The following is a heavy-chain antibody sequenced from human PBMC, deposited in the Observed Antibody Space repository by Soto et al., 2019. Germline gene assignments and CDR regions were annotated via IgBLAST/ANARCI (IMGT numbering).Heavy chain of an antibody. CDR3: ARDRLQLVNYYYYGMDV. V-gene: IGHV4-34*01. J-gene: IGHJ6*02. Sequence: TSETLSLTCAVYGGSFSGYYWSWIRQPPGKGLEWIGEINHSGSTNYNPSLKSRVTISVDTSKNQFSLKLSSVTAADTAVYYCARDRLQLVNYYYYGMDVWGQGTTVTVSS. CDR2: INHSGST. D-gene: IGHD6-6*01. CDR1: GGSFSGYY.